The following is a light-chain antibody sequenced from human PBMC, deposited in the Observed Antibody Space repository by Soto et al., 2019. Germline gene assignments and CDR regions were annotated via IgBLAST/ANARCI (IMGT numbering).Light chain of an antibody. J-gene: IGKJ1*01. Sequence: EIVLTQSPGTLSLSPGDRATLSCRASQTVSNNYLAWCQQKPGKAPRVIMYGASRRATGIPDRFSGGGSGTGFTLTISRLEPEDFAVYFCQQYAGPPTTFGQGTKVDIK. V-gene: IGKV3-20*01. CDR2: GAS. CDR3: QQYAGPPTT. CDR1: QTVSNNY.